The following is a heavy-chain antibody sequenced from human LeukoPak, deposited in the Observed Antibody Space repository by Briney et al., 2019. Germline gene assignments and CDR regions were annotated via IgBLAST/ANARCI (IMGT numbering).Heavy chain of an antibody. V-gene: IGHV3-11*04. CDR1: GGSISSSSYY. J-gene: IGHJ4*02. D-gene: IGHD6-13*01. Sequence: LSLTCTVSGGSISSSSYYWGWIRQAPGKGLEWVSYISSSGSTIYYADSVKGRFTISRDNAKNSLYLQMNSLRAEDTAVYYCARIVRIAAAGTLAVYFDYWGQGTLVTVSS. CDR2: ISSSGSTI. CDR3: ARIVRIAAAGTLAVYFDY.